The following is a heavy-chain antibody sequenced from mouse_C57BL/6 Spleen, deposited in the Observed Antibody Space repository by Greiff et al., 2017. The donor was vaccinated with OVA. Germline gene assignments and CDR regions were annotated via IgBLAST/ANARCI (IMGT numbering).Heavy chain of an antibody. CDR3: ARSDYYGIAY. CDR1: GYTFTSYW. J-gene: IGHJ3*01. CDR2: IPPNSGST. D-gene: IGHD1-1*01. V-gene: IGHV1-64*01. Sequence: QVQLQQPGAELVKPGASVKLSCKASGYTFTSYWMHWVKQRPGQGLEWIGMIPPNSGSTNYNEKFKSKATLTVDKSSSTAYMQLSSLTSEDSAVYYCARSDYYGIAYWGQGTLVTVSA.